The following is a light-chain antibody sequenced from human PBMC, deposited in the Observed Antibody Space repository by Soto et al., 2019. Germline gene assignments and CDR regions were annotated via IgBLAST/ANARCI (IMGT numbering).Light chain of an antibody. CDR1: QTITTY. V-gene: IGKV1-39*01. Sequence: DIQMTQCPSSLSASVGDRVTITCRASQTITTYLNWYQQKPGKAPQLLIYGASSLQSGVPSRFTGSGSGTDFTLTISSLQPEDFATYHCQQSHSTPWTFGQGTKVEIK. CDR3: QQSHSTPWT. J-gene: IGKJ1*01. CDR2: GAS.